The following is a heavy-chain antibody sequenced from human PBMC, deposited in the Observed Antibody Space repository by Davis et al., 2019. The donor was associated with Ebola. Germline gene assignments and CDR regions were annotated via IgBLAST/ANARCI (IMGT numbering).Heavy chain of an antibody. V-gene: IGHV3-11*04. D-gene: IGHD1-26*01. CDR1: GFTFSDYY. CDR3: ARGEKVPRRYYNMDV. J-gene: IGHJ6*02. CDR2: ISSLSRTI. Sequence: GESLKISCAASGFTFSDYYMSWIRQAPGKGLEWVSYISSLSRTINYADSVKGRFTISRDNAKNSLSLQMDSLRDEDTAVYYCARGEKVPRRYYNMDVWGQGTTVTVSS.